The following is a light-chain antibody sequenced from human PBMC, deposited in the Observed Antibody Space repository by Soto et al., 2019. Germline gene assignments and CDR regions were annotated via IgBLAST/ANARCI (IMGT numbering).Light chain of an antibody. CDR3: SSYTSSSTGV. CDR1: SSDVGGYNY. CDR2: DVS. V-gene: IGLV2-14*01. Sequence: LTQPASVSGSPGQSITISCTGTSSDVGGYNYVSWYQQHPGKAPKLMIYDVSNRPSGVSNRFSGSKSGNTASPTISGLQAEDEADYYCSSYTSSSTGVFGTGTKVTVL. J-gene: IGLJ1*01.